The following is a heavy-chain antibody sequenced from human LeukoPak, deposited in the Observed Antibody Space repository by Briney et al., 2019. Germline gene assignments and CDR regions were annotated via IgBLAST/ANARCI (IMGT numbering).Heavy chain of an antibody. CDR2: IIPIFATA. Sequence: SVKVSCKASGGTFSSYAISWVRQAPGQGLEWMGRIIPIFATANYAQKFQGRVTITTDESTSTAYMELSSLRSEDTAVYYCAREENWNYGPFDPWGQGTLVTVSS. V-gene: IGHV1-69*05. J-gene: IGHJ5*02. D-gene: IGHD1-7*01. CDR1: GGTFSSYA. CDR3: AREENWNYGPFDP.